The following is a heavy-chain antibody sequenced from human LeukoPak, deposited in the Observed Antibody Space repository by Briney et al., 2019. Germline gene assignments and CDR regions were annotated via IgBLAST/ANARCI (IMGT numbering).Heavy chain of an antibody. D-gene: IGHD3-10*01. V-gene: IGHV1-18*01. CDR3: ARDLGSGSSFYYYYYGMDV. CDR2: ISAYNGNT. CDR1: GYTFTSYG. J-gene: IGHJ6*02. Sequence: GASVKVSCKASGYTFTSYGISWVRQAPGQGLEWMGWISAYNGNTNYAQKLQGRVTMTTDTSTSTAYMELRSLRSDDTAVYYCARDLGSGSSFYYYYYGMDVWGQGTTVTVSS.